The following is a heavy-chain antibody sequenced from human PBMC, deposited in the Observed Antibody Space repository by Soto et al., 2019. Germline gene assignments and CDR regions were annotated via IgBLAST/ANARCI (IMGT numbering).Heavy chain of an antibody. V-gene: IGHV1-18*03. D-gene: IGHD3-10*01. J-gene: IGHJ4*02. CDR3: ARQGRTVSSYYFDY. CDR2: INPYNGNT. CDR1: RYTFTSYG. Sequence: ASVKVSCKASRYTFTSYGISWVRQAPGQGLEWMGWINPYNGNTNYAQNLQGRVTMTTDTSKNTLYLQMGSLRAEDMAVYYCARQGRTVSSYYFDYWGQGTLVTVSS.